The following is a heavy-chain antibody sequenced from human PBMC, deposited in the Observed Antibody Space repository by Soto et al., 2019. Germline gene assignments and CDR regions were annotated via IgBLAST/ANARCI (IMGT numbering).Heavy chain of an antibody. J-gene: IGHJ5*02. V-gene: IGHV4-34*01. CDR3: ARGRSVVVVPAAIDRYNWFDP. D-gene: IGHD2-2*02. CDR2: INHSGST. Sequence: ETLSLTCAVYGGSFSGYYWSWIRQPPGKGLEWIGEINHSGSTNYNPSLKSRVTISVDTSKNQFSLKLSSVTAADTAVYYCARGRSVVVVPAAIDRYNWFDPWGQGTLVTVSS. CDR1: GGSFSGYY.